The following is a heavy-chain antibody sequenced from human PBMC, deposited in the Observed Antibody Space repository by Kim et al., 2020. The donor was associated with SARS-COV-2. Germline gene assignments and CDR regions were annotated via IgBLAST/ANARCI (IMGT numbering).Heavy chain of an antibody. J-gene: IGHJ5*02. CDR1: GYTFTSYD. V-gene: IGHV1-8*01. CDR2: MNPNSGNT. CDR3: ARDGSRSLYDFWSGYYSGVGVYNWVDP. Sequence: ASVKVSCKASGYTFTSYDINWVRQATGQGLEWMGWMNPNSGNTGYAQKFQGRVTMTRNTSISTAYMELSSLRSEDTAVYYCARDGSRSLYDFWSGYYSGVGVYNWVDPWGQGTLVTVSS. D-gene: IGHD3-3*01.